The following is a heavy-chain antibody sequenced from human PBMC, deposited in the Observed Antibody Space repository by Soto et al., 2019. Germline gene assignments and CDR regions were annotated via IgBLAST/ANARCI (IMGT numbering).Heavy chain of an antibody. Sequence: GGSLRLSSAASGFTFGSYWMSWVSQAPGKGLEWLATIKMVASEKKYVDSVKGRFTMSRDNAKNSLYLQMDSLRAEDTAVYYCAIDSGYGSGASVNLYLDYWGHGTLVTVSS. CDR3: AIDSGYGSGASVNLYLDY. CDR2: IKMVASEK. CDR1: GFTFGSYW. J-gene: IGHJ4*01. D-gene: IGHD3-10*01. V-gene: IGHV3-7*01.